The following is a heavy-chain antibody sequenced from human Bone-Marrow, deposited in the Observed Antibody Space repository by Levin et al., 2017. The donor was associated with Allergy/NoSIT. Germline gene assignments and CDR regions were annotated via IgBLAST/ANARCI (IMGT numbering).Heavy chain of an antibody. J-gene: IGHJ6*02. D-gene: IGHD1-26*01. V-gene: IGHV4-4*02. CDR3: ARDGSFNYYGMDV. Sequence: SETLSLTCAVSGGSISSNNWWSWVRQPPGKALEWIGEISHSGSTNYNPSLKSRIIISVDNSKNQFSLKLKSVTAADTAVYYCARDGSFNYYGMDVWGQGTTVTVS. CDR2: ISHSGST. CDR1: GGSISSNNW.